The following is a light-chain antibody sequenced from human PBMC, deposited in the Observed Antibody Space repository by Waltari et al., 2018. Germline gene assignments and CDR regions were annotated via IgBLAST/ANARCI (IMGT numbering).Light chain of an antibody. V-gene: IGLV3-27*01. CDR3: YSAADNAWV. CDR2: TDG. Sequence: WFQERPGPAPVLVIDTDGGRPSWIPARFSGSSSGTTVTLTISGAQVEDEADYYCYSAADNAWVFGGGTKLTVL. J-gene: IGLJ3*02.